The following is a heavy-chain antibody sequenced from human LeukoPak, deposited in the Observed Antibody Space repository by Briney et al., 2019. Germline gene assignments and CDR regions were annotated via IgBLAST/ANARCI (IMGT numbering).Heavy chain of an antibody. V-gene: IGHV3-7*01. CDR3: ARDHSWIQLWVGAFDI. D-gene: IGHD5-18*01. CDR2: IKQDGSEK. CDR1: GFTFSSYW. J-gene: IGHJ3*02. Sequence: GGSLRLSCAASGFTFSSYWMSWVRQAPGKGLEWVANIKQDGSEKYYVDSVKGRFTISRDNAKNSLYLQMNSLRAEDTAVYYCARDHSWIQLWVGAFDIWGQGTMVTVSS.